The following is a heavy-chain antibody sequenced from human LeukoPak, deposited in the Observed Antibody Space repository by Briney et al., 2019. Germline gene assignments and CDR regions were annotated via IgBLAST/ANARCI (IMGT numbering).Heavy chain of an antibody. CDR3: AREVGGYSYGYRPTEVSWYFDL. V-gene: IGHV4-61*02. J-gene: IGHJ2*01. D-gene: IGHD5-18*01. CDR2: MYSSGST. Sequence: PSQTLSLTCTVSGGSISSGSYYWSWIRQPAGKGLEWIGRMYSSGSTNYNPSLKSRVTISVDTSKNQFSLKLSSVTAADTAVYYCAREVGGYSYGYRPTEVSWYFDLRGRGTLVTVSS. CDR1: GGSISSGSYY.